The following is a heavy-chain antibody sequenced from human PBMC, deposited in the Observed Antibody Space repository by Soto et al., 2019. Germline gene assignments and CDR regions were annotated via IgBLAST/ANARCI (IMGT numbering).Heavy chain of an antibody. CDR1: GGSISSGDYY. J-gene: IGHJ5*02. V-gene: IGHV4-30-4*01. CDR2: IYYSGST. CDR3: ARATXGYCSSTSCYLSGDFDP. D-gene: IGHD2-2*01. Sequence: SETLSLTCTVSGGSISSGDYYWSWIRQPPGKGLEWIGYIYYSGSTYYNPSLKSRVTISVDTSKNQFSLKLSSVTAADTAVYYCARATXGYCSSTSCYLSGDFDPWGPGTLVTVSS.